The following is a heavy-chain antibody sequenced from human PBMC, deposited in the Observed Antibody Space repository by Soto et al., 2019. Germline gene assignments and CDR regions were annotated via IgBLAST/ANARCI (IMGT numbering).Heavy chain of an antibody. D-gene: IGHD6-19*01. CDR1: GYSFTSYW. CDR2: IDPSDSYT. V-gene: IGHV5-10-1*01. J-gene: IGHJ6*02. Sequence: AESLKISCKGSGYSFTSYWIRWVRQMPGKGLEWMGRIDPSDSYTNYSPSFQGHVTISADKSISTAYLQWSSLKASDTAMYYCARKGWYREDYYGMDVWGQGTTVTVSS. CDR3: ARKGWYREDYYGMDV.